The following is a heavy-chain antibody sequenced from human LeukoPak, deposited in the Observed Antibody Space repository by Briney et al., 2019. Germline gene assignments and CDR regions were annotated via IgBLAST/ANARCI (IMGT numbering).Heavy chain of an antibody. CDR2: LYTRGST. J-gene: IGHJ3*02. CDR3: ARGRYCSADICSGGDAFDI. D-gene: IGHD2-15*01. CDR1: GGSLSTYY. Sequence: PETLSLTCTVSGGSLSTYYWSWIRQPAGKGLEWIGRLYTRGSTNYNPSLKSRVTMSVDTSKNQFSLKLSSVTAADTAVYYCARGRYCSADICSGGDAFDIWGQGTMVSVS. V-gene: IGHV4-4*07.